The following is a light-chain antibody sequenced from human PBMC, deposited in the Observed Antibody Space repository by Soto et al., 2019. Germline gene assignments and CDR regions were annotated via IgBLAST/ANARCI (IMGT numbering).Light chain of an antibody. CDR2: KAS. CDR1: QSISSW. Sequence: DIQMTQSPSTLSASVGDRVTITCRASQSISSWLAWYQQKPGKAPKLLIYKASSLESGVPSRFSGGGSGTEFTLTISRLQPDDVATYYCQHYISFPWTFGQGTKVDIK. CDR3: QHYISFPWT. V-gene: IGKV1-5*03. J-gene: IGKJ1*01.